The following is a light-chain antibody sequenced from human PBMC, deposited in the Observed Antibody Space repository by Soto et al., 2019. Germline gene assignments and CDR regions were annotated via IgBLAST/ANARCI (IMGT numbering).Light chain of an antibody. Sequence: QPVLTQPPSVSGAPGQRVTISCTGSSSNIGAGYDVHGYQQLPGTAPKLLIYGNSNRPSGVPDRFSGSKSGTSASLAITGLQAEDEADYYCQSYDSSLSGVVFGGGTKLTVL. J-gene: IGLJ2*01. CDR3: QSYDSSLSGVV. CDR1: SSNIGAGYD. CDR2: GNS. V-gene: IGLV1-40*01.